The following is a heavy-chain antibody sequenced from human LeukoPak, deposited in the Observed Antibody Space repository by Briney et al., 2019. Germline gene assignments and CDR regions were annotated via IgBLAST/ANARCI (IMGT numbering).Heavy chain of an antibody. CDR2: INMKTGGGTI. CDR1: GFSFINAW. CDR3: TTRPILVRGVIIPDY. J-gene: IGHJ4*02. V-gene: IGHV3-15*01. Sequence: GGSLRLSCAASGFSFINAWMSWVRQAPGKGLEWVGRINMKTGGGTIDYAAPVKGRFTISRDDSKNTLYLQMNSLKTEDTAVYYCTTRPILVRGVIIPDYWGQGTLVTVSS. D-gene: IGHD3-10*01.